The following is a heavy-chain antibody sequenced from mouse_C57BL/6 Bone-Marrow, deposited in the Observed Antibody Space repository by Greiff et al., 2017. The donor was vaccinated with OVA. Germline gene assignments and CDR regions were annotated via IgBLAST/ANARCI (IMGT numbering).Heavy chain of an antibody. CDR1: GYTFTGYW. D-gene: IGHD1-1*01. V-gene: IGHV1-9*01. Sequence: QVQLKESGAELMKPGASVKLSCKATGYTFTGYWIEWVKQRPGHGLEWIGEILPGSGSTNYNEKFKGKATFTADTSSNTAYMQLSRLTTEDSAVEFCAILLITTGGYFDVWGTGTTVTVSS. J-gene: IGHJ1*03. CDR2: ILPGSGST. CDR3: AILLITTGGYFDV.